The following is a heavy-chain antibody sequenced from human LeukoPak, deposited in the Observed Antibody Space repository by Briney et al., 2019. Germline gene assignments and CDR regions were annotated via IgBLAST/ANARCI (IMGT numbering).Heavy chain of an antibody. CDR1: GFAFSSYG. D-gene: IGHD3-3*01. J-gene: IGHJ3*02. V-gene: IGHV3-33*01. Sequence: GRSLRLSCAASGFAFSSYGMHWVRQAPGKGLEWVAVIWYDGSNKYYADSVKGRFTISRDNSKNTLYLQMNSLRAEDTAVYYCASGYNDFWSGSIPGAFDIWGQGTMVTVSS. CDR2: IWYDGSNK. CDR3: ASGYNDFWSGSIPGAFDI.